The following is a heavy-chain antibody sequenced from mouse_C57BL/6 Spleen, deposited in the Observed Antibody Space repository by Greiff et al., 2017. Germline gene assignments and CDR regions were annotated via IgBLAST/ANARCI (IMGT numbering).Heavy chain of an antibody. CDR1: GFNINSSW. J-gene: IGHJ2*01. CDR3: ARGSGSCYFDY. CDR2: IDPADSYT. D-gene: IGHD1-1*02. Sequence: QVQLQQSVAELVMPGASVKLSCTASGFNINSSWMHWVKQRPGQGLEWIGEIDPADSYTNYTQKFKGKSTMTVDTSSSTAYMQLSSLTSEDSAVYYCARGSGSCYFDYWGQGTTLTVSS. V-gene: IGHV1-69*01.